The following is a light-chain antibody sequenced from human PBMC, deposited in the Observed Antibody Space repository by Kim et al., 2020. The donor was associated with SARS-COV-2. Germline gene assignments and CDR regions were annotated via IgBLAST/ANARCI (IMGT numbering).Light chain of an antibody. Sequence: QSVMTQPPSVSGAPGQRVTISCTGSSSNIGAGYDVHWFQQLPGRAPKLLIYRNSNRPSGVPDRFSGSKSGTSASLAITGLQPEDEADYYCQSYDSSLSGVFGTGTKVTVL. V-gene: IGLV1-40*01. J-gene: IGLJ1*01. CDR1: SSNIGAGYD. CDR2: RNS. CDR3: QSYDSSLSGV.